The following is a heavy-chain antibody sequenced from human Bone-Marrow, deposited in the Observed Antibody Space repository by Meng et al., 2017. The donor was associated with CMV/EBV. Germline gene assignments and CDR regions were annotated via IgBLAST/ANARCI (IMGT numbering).Heavy chain of an antibody. V-gene: IGHV3-21*01. D-gene: IGHD3-16*02. J-gene: IGHJ6*02. CDR3: ARDYGRLGELSSGKNYYYYGMDV. Sequence: GESLKISCAASGFTFSSYSMNWVRQAPGKGPEWVSSISSSSSYIYYADSVKGRFTISRDNAKNSLYLQMNSLRAEDTAVYYCARDYGRLGELSSGKNYYYYGMDVWGQGTTVTVSS. CDR2: ISSSSSYI. CDR1: GFTFSSYS.